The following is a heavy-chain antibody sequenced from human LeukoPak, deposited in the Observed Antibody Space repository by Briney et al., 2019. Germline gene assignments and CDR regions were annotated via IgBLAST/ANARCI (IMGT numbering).Heavy chain of an antibody. V-gene: IGHV3-30*04. D-gene: IGHD5-12*01. CDR2: ISYDGSNK. CDR1: GFTFSSYA. J-gene: IGHJ4*02. CDR3: ARGGWLRFKLDY. Sequence: GGSLRLSCAASGFTFSSYAMHWVRQAPGKGLEWVAVISYDGSNKYYADSVKGRFTISRDNSKNTLYLQMNSLRAEDTAVYYCARGGWLRFKLDYWGQGTLVTVSS.